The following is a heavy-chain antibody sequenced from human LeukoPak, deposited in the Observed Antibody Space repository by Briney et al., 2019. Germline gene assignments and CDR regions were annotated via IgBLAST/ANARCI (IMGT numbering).Heavy chain of an antibody. CDR1: GFTLSGYF. V-gene: IGHV3-7*01. D-gene: IGHD3-22*01. J-gene: IGHJ4*02. CDR3: ARDRGWRSSGYYLYYSDF. Sequence: GGSLRLSRAASGFTLSGYFMSWVRQAPGEGLEWVASIKGDGSEKYYVDSVKGRFTISRDNAKNSLYLQMNSLRAEDTAVYYCARDRGWRSSGYYLYYSDFWGQGTLVTVSS. CDR2: IKGDGSEK.